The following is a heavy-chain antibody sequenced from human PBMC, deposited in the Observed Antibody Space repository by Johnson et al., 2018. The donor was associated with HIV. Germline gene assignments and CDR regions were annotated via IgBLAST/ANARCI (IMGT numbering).Heavy chain of an antibody. D-gene: IGHD6-13*01. CDR2: ISYDGSNK. Sequence: QMQLVESGGGVVQPGRSLRLSCAASGFTFSSYAMHWVRQAPGKGLEWVAVISYDGSNKYYADSVKGRFTISRDNSKNTLYLQMNSLRDEDTAVYYCARLGIAAARGAFDIWGQGTMVTVSS. CDR3: ARLGIAAARGAFDI. V-gene: IGHV3-30-3*01. J-gene: IGHJ3*02. CDR1: GFTFSSYA.